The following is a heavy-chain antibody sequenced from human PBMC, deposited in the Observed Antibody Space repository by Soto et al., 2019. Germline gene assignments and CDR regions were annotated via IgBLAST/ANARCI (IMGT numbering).Heavy chain of an antibody. D-gene: IGHD6-13*01. J-gene: IGHJ3*02. CDR1: GGSINSDY. Sequence: PSETLSLTCTVSGGSINSDYWTWIRQPPGKGLEWIGYIYYSGSTNYNPSLKSRVTISVDTSKNQFSLKLSSVTAADTAVYYCARRYSSAFDIWGQGTMVTVSS. V-gene: IGHV4-59*08. CDR3: ARRYSSAFDI. CDR2: IYYSGST.